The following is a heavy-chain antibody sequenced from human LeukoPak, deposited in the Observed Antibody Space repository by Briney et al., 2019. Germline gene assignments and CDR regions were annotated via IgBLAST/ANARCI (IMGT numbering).Heavy chain of an antibody. Sequence: ASVKVSCKASGYTFTGYSMHWVRQAPGQGLEWMGWINPNSGGTNYAQKFQGRVTMTRDTSISTAYMELSRLRSDDTAVYYCARDAPLRSSGWFDPWGQGTLVTVSS. CDR2: INPNSGGT. CDR3: ARDAPLRSSGWFDP. D-gene: IGHD5/OR15-5a*01. J-gene: IGHJ5*02. CDR1: GYTFTGYS. V-gene: IGHV1-2*02.